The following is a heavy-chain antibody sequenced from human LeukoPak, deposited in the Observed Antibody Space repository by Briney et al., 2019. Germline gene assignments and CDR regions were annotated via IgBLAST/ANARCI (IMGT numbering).Heavy chain of an antibody. D-gene: IGHD1-26*01. J-gene: IGHJ4*02. Sequence: GGSLRLSCAASGFTFSSYSMNWVRQAPGKGLEWVAVISYDGSNKYYADSVKGRFTISRDNSKNTLYLQMNGLRAEDTAVYYCAKGELPFDYWGQGTLVTVSS. CDR3: AKGELPFDY. CDR1: GFTFSSYS. CDR2: ISYDGSNK. V-gene: IGHV3-30*18.